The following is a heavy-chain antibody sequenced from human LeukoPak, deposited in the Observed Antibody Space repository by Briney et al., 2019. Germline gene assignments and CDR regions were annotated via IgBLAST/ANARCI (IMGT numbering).Heavy chain of an antibody. CDR1: GGSISSSSYY. D-gene: IGHD3-3*01. CDR3: ARLTWSHRNY. CDR2: IYYSGST. J-gene: IGHJ4*02. Sequence: KPSETLSLTCTVSGGSISSSSYYWGWIRRPPGKGLEWIGSIYYSGSTHYNPSLKSRVTISVETSKNQFSLKLSSVTAADTAVYYCARLTWSHRNYWGQGTLVTVSS. V-gene: IGHV4-39*01.